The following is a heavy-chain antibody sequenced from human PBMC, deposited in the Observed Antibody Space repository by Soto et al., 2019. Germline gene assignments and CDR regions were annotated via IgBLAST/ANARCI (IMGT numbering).Heavy chain of an antibody. J-gene: IGHJ5*02. D-gene: IGHD6-6*01. V-gene: IGHV5-51*01. CDR2: IYPGDSDT. Sequence: GASLKISCQGSGYNFDSFWIAWVRQMPGKGLEWIGIIYPGDSDTRYSPSFRVQVTISADKSISTAYLQCSSLTASDSAIYYCARHGSIGARINYFNPWGQGTQVTVSS. CDR1: GYNFDSFW. CDR3: ARHGSIGARINYFNP.